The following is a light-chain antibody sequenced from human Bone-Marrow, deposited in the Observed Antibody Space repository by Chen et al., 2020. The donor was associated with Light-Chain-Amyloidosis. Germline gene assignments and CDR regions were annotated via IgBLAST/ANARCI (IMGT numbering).Light chain of an antibody. J-gene: IGLJ2*01. CDR1: DLPTKY. Sequence: LTQPPSPAVSPGQTASITCSGDDLPTKYAYWYQHQPGQAPVLVIHRDTERPSGISERFSGFSSGTTATLTISGVQAEDEADYHCQSADSSGTYEVIFGGGTKLTVL. CDR3: QSADSSGTYEVI. CDR2: RDT. V-gene: IGLV3-25*03.